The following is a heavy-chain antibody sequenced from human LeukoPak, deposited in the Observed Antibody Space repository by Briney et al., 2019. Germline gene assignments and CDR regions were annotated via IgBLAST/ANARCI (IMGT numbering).Heavy chain of an antibody. J-gene: IGHJ4*02. Sequence: GGSLRLSCAASGFTLSTHSMNWVRQAPGKGLEWVSCISSSSSDIYYADSVKGRFTISRDNAKNPLYLQMSSLRAEDTAVYYCARVPGGLEWADFDYWGQGTLVTVSS. CDR2: ISSSSSDI. D-gene: IGHD3-3*01. CDR1: GFTLSTHS. CDR3: ARVPGGLEWADFDY. V-gene: IGHV3-21*01.